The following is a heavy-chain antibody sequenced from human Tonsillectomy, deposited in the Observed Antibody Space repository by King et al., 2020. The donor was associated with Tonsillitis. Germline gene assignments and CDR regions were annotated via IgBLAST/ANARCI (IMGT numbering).Heavy chain of an antibody. CDR3: ARRRSIVGAAPTDAFDI. CDR1: GGSISGYY. V-gene: IGHV4-59*08. CDR2: IYYSGST. D-gene: IGHD1-26*01. J-gene: IGHJ3*02. Sequence: QLQLQESGPRLVKPSETLSVTCTVSGGSISGYYWSWIRQPPGKGLEWIGYIYYSGSTRYNPSLKSRLTISVDTSRNQFSLKLTSVTAADTAVYYCARRRSIVGAAPTDAFDIWGQGTMVTVSS.